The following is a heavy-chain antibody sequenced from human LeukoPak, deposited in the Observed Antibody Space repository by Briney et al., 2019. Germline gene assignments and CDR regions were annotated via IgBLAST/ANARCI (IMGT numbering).Heavy chain of an antibody. D-gene: IGHD7-27*01. CDR1: GYSISSGYY. Sequence: SETLSLTCTVSGYSISSGYYWGWIRQPPGKGLEWIGSIYHSGSTYYNPSLKSRVTISVDTSKNQFSLKLSSVTAADTAVYYCARKNWGSRYFDYWGQGTLVTVSS. J-gene: IGHJ4*02. CDR2: IYHSGST. CDR3: ARKNWGSRYFDY. V-gene: IGHV4-38-2*02.